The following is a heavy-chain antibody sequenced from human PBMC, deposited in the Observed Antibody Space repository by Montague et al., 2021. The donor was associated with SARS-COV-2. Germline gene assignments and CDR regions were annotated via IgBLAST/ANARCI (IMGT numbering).Heavy chain of an antibody. CDR2: IRQSGRT. CDR1: GGSFGDDH. Sequence: SETLSLTCAVYGGSFGDDHWSWIRQPPGKGLEWIGNIRQSGRTNYNPSLKSRVTISVDTSKNQFSLKLTSVTAADTGLYFCARGHLSVSMIVVVFTSASYYFDYWGQGAPVTVSS. D-gene: IGHD3-22*01. J-gene: IGHJ4*02. V-gene: IGHV4-34*01. CDR3: ARGHLSVSMIVVVFTSASYYFDY.